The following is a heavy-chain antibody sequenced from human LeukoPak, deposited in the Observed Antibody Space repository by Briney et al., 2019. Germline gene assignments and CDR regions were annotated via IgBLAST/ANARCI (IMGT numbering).Heavy chain of an antibody. CDR2: IIPIFGTA. Sequence: ASVKVSSKASGGTFSSYAISWVRQAPGQGLEWMGKIIPIFGTANYAQKFQGRVTITTDESTSTAYMELSSLRSEDTAVYYCARGTAVAGHFDYWGQRTLVTVSS. D-gene: IGHD6-19*01. CDR3: ARGTAVAGHFDY. CDR1: GGTFSSYA. J-gene: IGHJ4*02. V-gene: IGHV1-69*05.